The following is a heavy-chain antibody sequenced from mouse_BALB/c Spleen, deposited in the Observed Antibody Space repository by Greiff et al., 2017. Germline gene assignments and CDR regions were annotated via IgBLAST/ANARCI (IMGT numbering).Heavy chain of an antibody. CDR2: IDPENGDT. Sequence: EVKLMESGAELVRSGASVKLSCTASGFNIKDYYMHWVKQRPEQGLEWIGWIDPENGDTEYAPKFQGKATMTADTSSNTAYLQLSSLTSEDTAVYYCNAGRFAYWGQGTLVTVSA. D-gene: IGHD4-1*01. J-gene: IGHJ3*01. V-gene: IGHV14-4*02. CDR1: GFNIKDYY. CDR3: NAGRFAY.